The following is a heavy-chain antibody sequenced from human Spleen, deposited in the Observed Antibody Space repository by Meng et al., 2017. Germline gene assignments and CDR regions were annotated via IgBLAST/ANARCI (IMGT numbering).Heavy chain of an antibody. D-gene: IGHD5-18*01. Sequence: QVQLQQSGPGLVKPSQTLSLTCTGSGGSISSGCYYWSWIRQNPGKGLEWIGYFYYSVSTYNNPSLKIIVTISLDPSKNQFSLKLSSVSAADTAVYYCARDLIGYGWFDPWGQGTLVTVSS. CDR2: FYYSVST. CDR3: ARDLIGYGWFDP. CDR1: GGSISSGCYY. J-gene: IGHJ5*02. V-gene: IGHV4-31*01.